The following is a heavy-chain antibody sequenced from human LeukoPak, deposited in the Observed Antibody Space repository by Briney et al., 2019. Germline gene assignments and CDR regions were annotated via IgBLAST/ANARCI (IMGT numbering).Heavy chain of an antibody. J-gene: IGHJ4*02. V-gene: IGHV4-34*01. CDR3: ARGWFSGRLDN. CDR1: GGSFSGYY. D-gene: IGHD3-9*01. Sequence: SETLSLACAVYGGSFSGYYWSWIRQPPGKGLEWIGEINHSENTNYNPSLKSRVTISVDAPKNQFSLKLSSVTAADTAVYYCARGWFSGRLDNRGQGTLVTVSS. CDR2: INHSENT.